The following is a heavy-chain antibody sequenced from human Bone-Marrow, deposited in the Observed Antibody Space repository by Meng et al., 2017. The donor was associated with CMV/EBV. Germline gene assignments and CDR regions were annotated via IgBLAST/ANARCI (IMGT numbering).Heavy chain of an antibody. J-gene: IGHJ4*02. CDR2: IYPGDSDT. CDR1: GYSFTSYW. V-gene: IGHV5-51*01. Sequence: KVSCKGSGYSFTSYWIGWVRQMPGKGLEWMGIIYPGDSDTRYSPSFQGQVTISADKSISTAYLQWSSLKASDTAMYYCARTGYSSGWYGGYCGQGTLVTVSS. CDR3: ARTGYSSGWYGGY. D-gene: IGHD6-19*01.